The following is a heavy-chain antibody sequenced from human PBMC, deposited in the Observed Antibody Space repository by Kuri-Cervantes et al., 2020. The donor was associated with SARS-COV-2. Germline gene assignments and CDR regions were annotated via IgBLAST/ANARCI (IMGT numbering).Heavy chain of an antibody. V-gene: IGHV3-23*01. CDR1: RFRFSSYD. CDR2: IRSGGAST. D-gene: IGHD3-16*01. Sequence: GGSLRLSCAASRFRFSSYDMAWVRQAPGKGLEWVSAIRSGGASTSYADSVMGRFSISRDDSKNTLYLQMNGLRVEDTAVYFCARDRGAFGGWFDPWGQGTLVTVSS. CDR3: ARDRGAFGGWFDP. J-gene: IGHJ5*02.